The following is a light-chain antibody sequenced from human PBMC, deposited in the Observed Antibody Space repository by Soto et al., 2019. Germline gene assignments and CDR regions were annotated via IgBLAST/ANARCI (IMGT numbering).Light chain of an antibody. CDR2: GAS. V-gene: IGKV3-20*01. CDR3: EQYGSSPRT. J-gene: IGKJ1*01. CDR1: QSISSSY. Sequence: EDVLTQSPATLSLSPGEGATLSCRVSQSISSSYLSWYQQRPGQAPRLLIYGASTRATGIPARFSGSGSGTDFTLTISNLEPEDFAVYYCEQYGSSPRTFGQGTKVDI.